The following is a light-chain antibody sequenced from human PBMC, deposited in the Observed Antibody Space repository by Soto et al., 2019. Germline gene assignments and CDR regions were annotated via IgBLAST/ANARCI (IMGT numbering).Light chain of an antibody. Sequence: EIVMTQSPVTLSVSPGERATLSCRASQSVGTNLAWYQQRPGQAPRLLIYGASTRATDIPARFSGSGSGTEFTLIISSLESEDYAVYYCQQYENWPPLTFGGGTKVEIK. CDR2: GAS. CDR3: QQYENWPPLT. CDR1: QSVGTN. J-gene: IGKJ4*01. V-gene: IGKV3-15*01.